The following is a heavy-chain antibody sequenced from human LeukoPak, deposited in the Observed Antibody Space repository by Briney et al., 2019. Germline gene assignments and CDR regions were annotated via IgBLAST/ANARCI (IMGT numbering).Heavy chain of an antibody. J-gene: IGHJ3*02. D-gene: IGHD3-10*01. CDR2: ILPIFGTA. CDR1: GGTFSSYA. CDR3: ARELEKLLWFGEFDDAFDI. V-gene: IGHV1-69*01. Sequence: GASVKVSCKASGGTFSSYAISWVRQAPGRGLEWMGGILPIFGTANYAQKFQGRVRITAAESTSTAYMELSSLRSEDTAVYYCARELEKLLWFGEFDDAFDIWGQGTMVTVSS.